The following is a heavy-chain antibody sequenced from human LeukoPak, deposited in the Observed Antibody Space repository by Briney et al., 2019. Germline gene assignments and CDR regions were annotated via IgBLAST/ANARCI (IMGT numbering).Heavy chain of an antibody. CDR1: GGSISNYY. V-gene: IGHV4-4*07. Sequence: SETLSLTCTVSGGSISNYYWSWIRQPAGKGLEWIGRIYTSGSTNYNPSLKSRVTMSVDTSKNQFSLKLSSVTAADTAVYYCARVVLRYFDWLSQWWFDPWGQGTLVTVSS. J-gene: IGHJ5*02. D-gene: IGHD3-9*01. CDR2: IYTSGST. CDR3: ARVVLRYFDWLSQWWFDP.